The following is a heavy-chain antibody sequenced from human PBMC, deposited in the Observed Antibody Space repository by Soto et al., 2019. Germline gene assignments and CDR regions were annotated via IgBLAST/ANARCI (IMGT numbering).Heavy chain of an antibody. CDR3: ARENDSPNAFDV. V-gene: IGHV4-38-2*02. J-gene: IGHJ3*01. D-gene: IGHD2-15*01. CDR2: IYHSGST. CDR1: GYSISSGYY. Sequence: SETLSLTCTVSGYSISSGYYWGWIRQPPGKGLEWIGSIYHSGSTYYNPSLKSRVTISVDTSKNQFSLKLSSVTAADTAVYYCARENDSPNAFDVWGQGTMVTVSS.